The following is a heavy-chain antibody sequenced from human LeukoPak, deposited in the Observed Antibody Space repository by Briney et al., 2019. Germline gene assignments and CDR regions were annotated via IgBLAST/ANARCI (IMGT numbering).Heavy chain of an antibody. D-gene: IGHD2-2*01. CDR1: GFTFSDHY. J-gene: IGHJ4*02. CDR2: ISDDGRAI. V-gene: IGHV3-11*01. CDR3: ARESKGLSVPFDF. Sequence: GSLRLSCAASGFTFSDHYMSWIRQPPGKGLEWLCYISDDGRAIYYADSVKGRFTLSRDNSQNSLSLLMSSLRAEDTAVYYCARESKGLSVPFDFWGQGTLVTVSS.